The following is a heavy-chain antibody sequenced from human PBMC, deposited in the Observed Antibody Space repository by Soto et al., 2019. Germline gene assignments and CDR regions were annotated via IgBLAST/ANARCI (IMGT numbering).Heavy chain of an antibody. V-gene: IGHV4-59*08. CDR2: IYYSGST. CDR3: ARHSLAAAVNNWFDP. CDR1: GGSISSYY. Sequence: SETLSLTCTVSGGSISSYYWSWIRQPPGKGLEWIGYIYYSGSTNYNPSLKSRVTISVDTSKNQFSLKLSSVTAADTAVYYCARHSLAAAVNNWFDPWGQGTLVTVSS. J-gene: IGHJ5*02. D-gene: IGHD6-13*01.